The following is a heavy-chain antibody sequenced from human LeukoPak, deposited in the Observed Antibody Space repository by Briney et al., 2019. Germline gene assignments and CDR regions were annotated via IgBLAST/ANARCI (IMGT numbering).Heavy chain of an antibody. D-gene: IGHD5-18*01. Sequence: GGSLRLSCEASGFTFSRAWMSWLRQAPGKGLEWVANIKEDGSEDYYADSVKGRFAISKDNAKNSLYLQMNSLRAEDTAMYYCARDADGYEDWGQGTLVTVSS. CDR2: IKEDGSED. J-gene: IGHJ4*02. CDR1: GFTFSRAW. V-gene: IGHV3-7*01. CDR3: ARDADGYED.